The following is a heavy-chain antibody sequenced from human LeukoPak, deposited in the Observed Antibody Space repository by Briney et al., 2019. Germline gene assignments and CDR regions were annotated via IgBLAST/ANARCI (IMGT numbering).Heavy chain of an antibody. D-gene: IGHD6-13*01. CDR2: MNPNSGNT. CDR1: GYTFTSYD. V-gene: IGHV1-8*01. J-gene: IGHJ6*03. CDR3: ARGSMSSSSWYGYHYYYMDV. Sequence: ASVKVSCKASGYTFTSYDINWVRQATGQGLEWMGWMNPNSGNTGYAQKFQGRVTMTRNTSISTAYMELSSLRSEDTAVYYCARGSMSSSSWYGYHYYYMDVWGKGTTVTVSS.